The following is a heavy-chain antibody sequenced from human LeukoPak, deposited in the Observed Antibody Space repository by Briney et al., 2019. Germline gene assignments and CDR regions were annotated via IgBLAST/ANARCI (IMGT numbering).Heavy chain of an antibody. V-gene: IGHV3-21*01. Sequence: GGTLRLSCAASGFTFSSYSMSWVRQAPGKGLEWVSSISNIITYIYYADSVKGRFTISRDNAKNSLYLQMNSLRAEDTAVYYCAYDSGSYDAFDFWGQGTMVTVSS. CDR1: GFTFSSYS. CDR2: ISNIITYI. CDR3: AYDSGSYDAFDF. D-gene: IGHD3-22*01. J-gene: IGHJ3*01.